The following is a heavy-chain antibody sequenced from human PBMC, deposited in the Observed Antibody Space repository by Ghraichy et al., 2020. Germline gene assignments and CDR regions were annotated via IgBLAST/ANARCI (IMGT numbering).Heavy chain of an antibody. D-gene: IGHD1-1*01. J-gene: IGHJ3*01. Sequence: LSLTCAASGFTFSSYGMHWVRQAPGKGLEWVAVISYDGSNKYYADSVKGRFTISRDNSKNTLYLQMNSLRAEDTAVYYCAKDLGTSTGGVRWGQGTMVTVSS. CDR2: ISYDGSNK. V-gene: IGHV3-30*18. CDR3: AKDLGTSTGGVR. CDR1: GFTFSSYG.